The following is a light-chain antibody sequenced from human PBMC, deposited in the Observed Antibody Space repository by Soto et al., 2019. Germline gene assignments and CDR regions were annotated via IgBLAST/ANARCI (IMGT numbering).Light chain of an antibody. Sequence: AIRMTQSPSSLSASTGDRVTITCRASQGISSYLAWYQQKPGKAPKRLIYAASTLQSGVPSRFSGSGSGTDFTLTISCLQSEDYATYYFQQYYSYPLTFVPGTKVDIK. CDR1: QGISSY. CDR2: AAS. CDR3: QQYYSYPLT. V-gene: IGKV1-8*01. J-gene: IGKJ3*01.